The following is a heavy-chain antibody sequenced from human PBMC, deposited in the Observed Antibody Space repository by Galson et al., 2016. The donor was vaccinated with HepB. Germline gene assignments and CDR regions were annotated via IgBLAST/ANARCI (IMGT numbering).Heavy chain of an antibody. CDR1: RGTFSSYA. D-gene: IGHD1-26*01. V-gene: IGHV1-69*13. J-gene: IGHJ4*02. Sequence: SVKVSCKASRGTFSSYAISWVRQAPGQGLEWMGGIIPIFRTANYAQKFQGRVTITADESTTTAYMELSSLRSEDTALYYCARERGWEQRLYYLDHWGQGTLVTVSS. CDR3: ARERGWEQRLYYLDH. CDR2: IIPIFRTA.